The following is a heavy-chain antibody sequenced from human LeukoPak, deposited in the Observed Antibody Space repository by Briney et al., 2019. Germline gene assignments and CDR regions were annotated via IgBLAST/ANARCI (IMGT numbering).Heavy chain of an antibody. CDR1: GFTFSDYY. CDR3: ARVKGSYSVDY. Sequence: PGGSLRLSCAASGFTFSDYYMSWIRQDPGKGLEWFSYISKSGTTIYYADSVKGRFTISRDNAKNSLYLQMNSLRAEDTAVYYCARVKGSYSVDYWGQGTLVTVSS. D-gene: IGHD1-26*01. J-gene: IGHJ4*02. CDR2: ISKSGTTI. V-gene: IGHV3-11*01.